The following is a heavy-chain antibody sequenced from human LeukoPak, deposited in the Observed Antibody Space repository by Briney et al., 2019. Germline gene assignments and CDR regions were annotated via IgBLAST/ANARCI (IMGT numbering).Heavy chain of an antibody. CDR2: ISAYNGNT. J-gene: IGHJ6*02. CDR1: GYTFTSYG. D-gene: IGHD2-2*01. CDR3: ARGYCSSTSCYLGVVRYYGMDV. Sequence: GASVKVSCKASGYTFTSYGISWVRQAPGQGLEWMGWISAYNGNTNYAQKLQGRVTMTTDTSTSTAYVELRSLRSDDTAVYYCARGYCSSTSCYLGVVRYYGMDVWGQGTTVTVSS. V-gene: IGHV1-18*01.